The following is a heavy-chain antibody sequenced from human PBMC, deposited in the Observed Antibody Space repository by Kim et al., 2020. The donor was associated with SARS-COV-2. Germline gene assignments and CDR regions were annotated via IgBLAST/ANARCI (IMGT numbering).Heavy chain of an antibody. CDR3: TREVVVTAMSSDY. V-gene: IGHV3-49*04. Sequence: GGSLRLSCTASGFTFGDYAMSWVRQAPGKGLEWVGFIRSKAYGGTTEYAASVKGRFTISRDDSKSIAYLQMNSLKTEDTAVYYCTREVVVTAMSSDYWGQGTLVTVSS. D-gene: IGHD2-21*02. J-gene: IGHJ4*02. CDR1: GFTFGDYA. CDR2: IRSKAYGGTT.